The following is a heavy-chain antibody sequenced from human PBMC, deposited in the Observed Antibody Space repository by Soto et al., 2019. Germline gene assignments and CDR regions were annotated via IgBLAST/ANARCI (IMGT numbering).Heavy chain of an antibody. CDR2: IYYSGST. CDR3: AGGEYYYDSSLGLFDY. V-gene: IGHV4-59*01. CDR1: GGSISSYY. D-gene: IGHD3-22*01. Sequence: QVQLQESGPGLVKPSETLSLTCTVSGGSISSYYWSWIRQPPGKGLEWIGYIYYSGSTNYNPSLKSRVSISVDTSKNKFSLKLSSVTAADTAVYYCAGGEYYYDSSLGLFDYWGQGTLVTVSS. J-gene: IGHJ4*02.